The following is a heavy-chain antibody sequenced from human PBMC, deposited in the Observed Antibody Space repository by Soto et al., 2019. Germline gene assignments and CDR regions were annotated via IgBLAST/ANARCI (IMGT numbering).Heavy chain of an antibody. V-gene: IGHV1-69*01. Sequence: QVQLVQSGAEVKKPGSSVKVSCKASGGTFSSYAISWVRQAPGQGLEWMGGIIPIFGTANYAQKFQGRVTITADESTSTAYMELSSLRSEDTAVYYCASSPATDHYDILTGYYNLDYWGQGTLVTVSS. CDR3: ASSPATDHYDILTGYYNLDY. J-gene: IGHJ4*02. CDR2: IIPIFGTA. CDR1: GGTFSSYA. D-gene: IGHD3-9*01.